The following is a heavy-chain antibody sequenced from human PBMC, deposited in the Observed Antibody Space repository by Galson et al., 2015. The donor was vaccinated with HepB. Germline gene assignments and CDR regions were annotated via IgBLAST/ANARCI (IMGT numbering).Heavy chain of an antibody. D-gene: IGHD4-17*01. CDR3: ARRPPTVTTEGGEYFQH. CDR1: GGSISRNSYY. CDR2: IYYSGST. Sequence: SETLSLTCTVSGGSISRNSYYWGWLRQPPGKGLEWIASIYYSGSTYYNPSLKSRVTISVDTSKNQFSLKLRSVTAADTAVYYCARRPPTVTTEGGEYFQHWGQGTLVTVSS. V-gene: IGHV4-39*01. J-gene: IGHJ1*01.